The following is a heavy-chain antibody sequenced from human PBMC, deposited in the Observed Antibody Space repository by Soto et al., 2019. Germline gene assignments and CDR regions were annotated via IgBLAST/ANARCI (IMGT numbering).Heavy chain of an antibody. CDR1: GYTFTSYG. J-gene: IGHJ4*02. V-gene: IGHV1-18*01. CDR3: AGGTTVETGSY. Sequence: QVQLVQSGAEVKKPAASVKVSCKASGYTFTSYGISWVRQAPGQGLEWMGWSSAYNGNTNYAQKFQGRVTMTADTPTSTAYMELRSLRSDDTAVDYCAGGTTVETGSYWGQGTLVTVSS. CDR2: SSAYNGNT. D-gene: IGHD4-17*01.